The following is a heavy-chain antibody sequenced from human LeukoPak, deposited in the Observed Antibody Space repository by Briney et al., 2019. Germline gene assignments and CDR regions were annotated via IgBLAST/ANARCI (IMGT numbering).Heavy chain of an antibody. CDR3: AVSRDYGDYYFDS. Sequence: ASVKVSCKASGYTFTCYYMHWVRQAPGQGLEWMGRINPNTGYTDYSYNFQGRVALTRDTSINTAYMEVTRLTSDDAAVYFCAVSRDYGDYYFDSWGLGTLVTVSS. J-gene: IGHJ4*02. CDR1: GYTFTCYY. CDR2: INPNTGYT. D-gene: IGHD4-17*01. V-gene: IGHV1-2*06.